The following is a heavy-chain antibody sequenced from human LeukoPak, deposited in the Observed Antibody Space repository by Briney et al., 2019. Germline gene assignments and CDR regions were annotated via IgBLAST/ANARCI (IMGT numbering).Heavy chain of an antibody. CDR1: GFTFSSYA. D-gene: IGHD3-22*01. CDR2: ISYDGSNK. Sequence: QPGGSLRLSCAASGFTFSSYAMHWVRQAPGKGLEWVAVISYDGSNKYYADSVKGRFTISRDNSKNTLYLQMNSLRAEDTAVYYCARDGPYYYDSSGYYYYFDYWGQGTLVTVSS. J-gene: IGHJ4*02. V-gene: IGHV3-30*04. CDR3: ARDGPYYYDSSGYYYYFDY.